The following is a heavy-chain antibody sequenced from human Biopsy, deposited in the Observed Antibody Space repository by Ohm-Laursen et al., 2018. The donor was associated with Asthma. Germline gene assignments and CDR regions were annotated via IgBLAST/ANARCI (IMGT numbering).Heavy chain of an antibody. CDR2: ISYGGKT. D-gene: IGHD3-3*01. V-gene: IGHV4-39*01. CDR1: GGSMTPTSHY. CDR3: ARRITISGVVQKDHGMDA. J-gene: IGHJ6*02. Sequence: SDTLSLTCTVSGGSMTPTSHYWDWIRQAPGKGLEWIGYISYGGKTSYNPSLKNRVTISRDTSKNQFSLRLTSVTAADTAVYFCARRITISGVVQKDHGMDAWGQGTTVIVSS.